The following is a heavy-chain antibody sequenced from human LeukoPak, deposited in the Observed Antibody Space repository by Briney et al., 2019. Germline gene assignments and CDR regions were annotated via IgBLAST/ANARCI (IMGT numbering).Heavy chain of an antibody. Sequence: SETLSLTCTVSGDSICTSAYYWSWIRLRPGTGLEWIAYIHYIGNAYSNPSLESRVTMSVDTSSNQFSLNVASVTAADTAVYYCARVRDDYFFDCWGQGILVTVSS. D-gene: IGHD3-3*01. CDR3: ARVRDDYFFDC. CDR2: IHYIGNA. J-gene: IGHJ4*02. V-gene: IGHV4-31*03. CDR1: GDSICTSAYY.